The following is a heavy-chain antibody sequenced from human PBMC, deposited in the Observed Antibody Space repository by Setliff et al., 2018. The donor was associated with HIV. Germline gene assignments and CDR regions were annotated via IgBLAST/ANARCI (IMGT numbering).Heavy chain of an antibody. J-gene: IGHJ3*02. CDR3: VKGGMTNAAFNI. D-gene: IGHD3-16*01. Sequence: PGGSLRLSCGASGFSFSSYSMNWVRQAPGKGLEWVTYIEYDESNKRYADNVKGRFTISRDNSKNTLYLQMNSLRLEDTALYYCVKGGMTNAAFNIWGPGTMVTVSS. CDR2: IEYDESNK. CDR1: GFSFSSYS. V-gene: IGHV3-30*02.